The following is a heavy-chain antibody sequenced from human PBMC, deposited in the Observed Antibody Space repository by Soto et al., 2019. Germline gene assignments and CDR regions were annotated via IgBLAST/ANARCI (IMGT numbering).Heavy chain of an antibody. Sequence: QVQLQQWGAGLLKPSETLSLTCAVYGGSFRGYYWSWIRQPPGKGLEWIGEINHIGGTNYDPSLNSRVTLSVDTSKNQFSLKLSSVTAADTAVYYCARGSWDLRFYPWGQGTLVTVSS. V-gene: IGHV4-34*01. D-gene: IGHD1-26*01. J-gene: IGHJ5*02. CDR3: ARGSWDLRFYP. CDR1: GGSFRGYY. CDR2: INHIGGT.